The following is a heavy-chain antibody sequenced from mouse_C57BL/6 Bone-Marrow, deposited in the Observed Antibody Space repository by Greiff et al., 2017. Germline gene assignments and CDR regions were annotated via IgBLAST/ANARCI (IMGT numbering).Heavy chain of an antibody. D-gene: IGHD2-4*01. J-gene: IGHJ1*03. CDR1: GYTFTSYW. CDR2: INPSNGGT. Sequence: QVQLQQPGTELVKPGASVKLSCKASGYTFTSYWMHWVKQRPGQGLEWIGNINPSNGGTNYNEKFKSKATLTVDKSSSTAYMRLSSLTSEDSAVYYCARTRDYDGYWYFDVWGTGTTVTVSS. V-gene: IGHV1-53*01. CDR3: ARTRDYDGYWYFDV.